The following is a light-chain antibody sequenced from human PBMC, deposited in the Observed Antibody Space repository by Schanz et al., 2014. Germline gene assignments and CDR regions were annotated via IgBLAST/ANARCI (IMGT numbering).Light chain of an antibody. CDR3: SSYTGSTSFWV. Sequence: QSVLAQPPSASGSPGQSVTISCTGTSSDVGSYNLVSWYQQHPGKAPKLMIYEGSKRPSGVSNRISGSKSGNTASLTISGLQAEDEADYYCSSYTGSTSFWVFGGGTKLTVL. CDR2: EGS. V-gene: IGLV2-14*02. J-gene: IGLJ3*02. CDR1: SSDVGSYNL.